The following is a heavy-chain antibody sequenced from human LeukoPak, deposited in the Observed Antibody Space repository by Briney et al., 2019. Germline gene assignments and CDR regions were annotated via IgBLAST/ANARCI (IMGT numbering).Heavy chain of an antibody. D-gene: IGHD3-16*01. Sequence: PSETLSLTCTVSGGSISSYYWSWIRQPPGKGLEWIGYIYYSGSTNYNPSLKSRVTMSVDTSKNQFSLKLSSVTAADTAVYYCARDAPNWDWFDPWGQGTLVTVSS. V-gene: IGHV4-59*12. J-gene: IGHJ5*02. CDR1: GGSISSYY. CDR3: ARDAPNWDWFDP. CDR2: IYYSGST.